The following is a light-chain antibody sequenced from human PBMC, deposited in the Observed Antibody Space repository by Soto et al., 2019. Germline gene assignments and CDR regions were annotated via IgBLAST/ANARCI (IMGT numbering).Light chain of an antibody. CDR2: QVS. CDR1: RTISGC. V-gene: IGKV1-5*03. Sequence: DIQMTQSPSTLSASVGDRVTITCRAGRTISGCLAWYQQKPGKAPKLLIYQVSTLQSGVPSRFSGSGSGTEFTLSISSLQPDDCATYYCQQYNSLRTFGQGTKVDIK. CDR3: QQYNSLRT. J-gene: IGKJ1*01.